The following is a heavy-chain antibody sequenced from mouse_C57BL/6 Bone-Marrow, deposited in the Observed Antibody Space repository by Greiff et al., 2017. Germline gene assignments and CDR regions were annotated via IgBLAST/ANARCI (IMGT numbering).Heavy chain of an antibody. CDR2: IHPNSGST. J-gene: IGHJ2*01. CDR3: ARWDGNYDFDD. Sequence: QVQLQQPGAELVKPGASVKLSCKASGYPFTSYWMHWVKQRPGHGLEWIGMIHPNSGSTNYNEKFKSKATLTVDKSSSTAYMQLSSLTSEDSAVYDSARWDGNYDFDDGGQGTTLTVSA. V-gene: IGHV1-64*01. CDR1: GYPFTSYW. D-gene: IGHD2-1*01.